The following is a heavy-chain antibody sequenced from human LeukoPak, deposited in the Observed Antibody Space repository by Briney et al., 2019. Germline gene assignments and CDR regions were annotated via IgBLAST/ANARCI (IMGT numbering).Heavy chain of an antibody. J-gene: IGHJ4*02. CDR3: AREDYYDSSGYYQY. Sequence: SETLSLTCTVSGGSISDYYWSWIRQPPGKGLEWIGYISYSGSTNYNPSLKSRVTVSVDTSKNQFSLKLSSVTAADTAVYYCAREDYYDSSGYYQYWGQGTLVTVSS. D-gene: IGHD3-22*01. V-gene: IGHV4-59*01. CDR2: ISYSGST. CDR1: GGSISDYY.